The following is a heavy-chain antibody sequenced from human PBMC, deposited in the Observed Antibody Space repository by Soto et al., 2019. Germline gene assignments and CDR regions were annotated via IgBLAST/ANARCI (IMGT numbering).Heavy chain of an antibody. D-gene: IGHD3-9*01. CDR1: GFTFSSYW. CDR2: IKQDGSEK. CDR3: ARDRYIFTGFYGMDV. V-gene: IGHV3-7*01. J-gene: IGHJ6*02. Sequence: EVQLVESGGGLVQPGGSLRLSCAASGFTFSSYWMSWVRQAPGKGLEWVANIKQDGSEKYYVDSVKGRFTISRDNAKNSLYLQMNRLRAEDTAVYYCARDRYIFTGFYGMDVWGQGTTVTVSS.